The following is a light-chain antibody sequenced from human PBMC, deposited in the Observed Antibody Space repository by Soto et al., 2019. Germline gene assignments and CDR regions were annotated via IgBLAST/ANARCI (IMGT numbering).Light chain of an antibody. CDR1: QSLLHVNGYNY. CDR3: MQDLETPFT. CDR2: FGS. V-gene: IGKV2-28*01. J-gene: IGKJ3*01. Sequence: DVVMSQTPLSLPVTPGESASISCRSSQSLLHVNGYNYLDWYVPKPGQSPQLLIYFGSIRASGVPDRFSGSGSGTDFTLKISRVEAEDVGVYYCMQDLETPFTFGPGTTVDIK.